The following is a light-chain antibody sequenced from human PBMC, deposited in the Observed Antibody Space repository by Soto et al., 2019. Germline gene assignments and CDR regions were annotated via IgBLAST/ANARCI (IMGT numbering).Light chain of an antibody. V-gene: IGLV1-47*01. J-gene: IGLJ2*01. Sequence: QAVVTQPPSASGTPGQRVTISCSGSSSNIGSNYVYWYQQLPGTVPQLLIYRNSERPSGVPDRFSGSKSGTSASLAISGLRSDDEADYYCAAWDDSLSGVVFGGGTKVTVL. CDR2: RNS. CDR3: AAWDDSLSGVV. CDR1: SSNIGSNY.